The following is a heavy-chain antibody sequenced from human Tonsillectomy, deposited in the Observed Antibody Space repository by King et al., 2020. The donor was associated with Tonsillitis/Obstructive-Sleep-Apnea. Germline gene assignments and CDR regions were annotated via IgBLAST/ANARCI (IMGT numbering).Heavy chain of an antibody. CDR1: GGTFSSYA. J-gene: IGHJ6*03. V-gene: IGHV1-69*01. CDR2: IIPIFGTA. D-gene: IGHD6-6*01. CDR3: AGVEYSSSTAYDPNDYYYYYMDV. Sequence: QLVQSGAEVKKPGSSVKVSCKASGGTFSSYAISWVRQAPGQGLEWMGGIIPIFGTANYAQKFQGRVTITADESTSTAYLELSSLRSEDTAVYYCAGVEYSSSTAYDPNDYYYYYMDVWGKGTTVTVSS.